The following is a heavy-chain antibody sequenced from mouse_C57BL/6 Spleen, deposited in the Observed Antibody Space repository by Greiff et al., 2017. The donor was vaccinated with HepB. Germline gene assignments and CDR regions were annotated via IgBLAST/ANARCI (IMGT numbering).Heavy chain of an antibody. CDR2: ISSGGDYI. CDR3: TRDRDWDPYYYAMDY. V-gene: IGHV5-9-1*02. D-gene: IGHD4-1*01. J-gene: IGHJ4*01. CDR1: GFTFSSYA. Sequence: EVQGVESGEGLVKPGGSLKLSCAASGFTFSSYAMSWVRQTPEKRLEWVAYISSGGDYIYYADTVKGRFTISRDNARNTLYLQMSSLKSEDTAMYYCTRDRDWDPYYYAMDYWGQGTSVTVSS.